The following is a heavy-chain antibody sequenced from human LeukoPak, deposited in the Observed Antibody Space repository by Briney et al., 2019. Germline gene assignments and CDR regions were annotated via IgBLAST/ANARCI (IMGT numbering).Heavy chain of an antibody. V-gene: IGHV3-43*01. D-gene: IGHD5-18*01. Sequence: GGPLTLSCTPSRYTFSSQAMNCPRHSPGEGLEWVSLITWDGGTTYNSDFVKGRCTISRDNSKYSLYLQMSFLRTEDTALYYCARSTAMVTWGSFDIWGQGTLVTVSS. CDR3: ARSTAMVTWGSFDI. J-gene: IGHJ3*02. CDR1: RYTFSSQA. CDR2: ITWDGGTT.